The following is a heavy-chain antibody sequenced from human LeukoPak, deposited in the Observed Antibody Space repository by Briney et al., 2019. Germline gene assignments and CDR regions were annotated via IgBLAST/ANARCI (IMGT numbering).Heavy chain of an antibody. Sequence: SVKVSCKASGGTFSSYAISWVRQAPGQGLEWMGGIIPIFGTANYAQKFQGRVTITADKSTSTAYMELSSLRSEDTAVYYCARGIAARLHSPGYWGQGTLVTVSS. V-gene: IGHV1-69*06. J-gene: IGHJ4*02. CDR1: GGTFSSYA. CDR3: ARGIAARLHSPGY. D-gene: IGHD6-6*01. CDR2: IIPIFGTA.